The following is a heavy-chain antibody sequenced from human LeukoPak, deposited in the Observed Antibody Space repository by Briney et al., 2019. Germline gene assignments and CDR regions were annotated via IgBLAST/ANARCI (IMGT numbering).Heavy chain of an antibody. CDR3: ARGRWGSGVGYYFDY. J-gene: IGHJ4*02. CDR2: IYYSGST. Sequence: SETLSLTCAVSGGSIGSYYWSWIRQPPAKGLEWIGYIYYSGSTNDNPSLKSRVTISVDTSKNQFSLSLSSVTAADTAVYYCARGRWGSGVGYYFDYWGQGTLVTVSS. CDR1: GGSIGSYY. D-gene: IGHD3-16*01. V-gene: IGHV4-59*01.